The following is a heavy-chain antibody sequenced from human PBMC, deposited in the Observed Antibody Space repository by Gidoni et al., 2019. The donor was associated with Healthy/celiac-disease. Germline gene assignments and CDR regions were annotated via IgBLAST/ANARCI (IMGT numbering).Heavy chain of an antibody. CDR2: MIGSAAST. D-gene: IGHD3-3*01. CDR3: AKGGPHYDFWSGYPHDAFDV. Sequence: EVQLLESGGGLVQPGGSVRLSCAASGLTFSSYAMSWLCQAPGKGLEWVSVMIGSAASTSYADSVKGRFTISRDNSKNTLSLQMNRLRVEDTAIYYCAKGGPHYDFWSGYPHDAFDVWGQGTMVTVSS. J-gene: IGHJ3*01. CDR1: GLTFSSYA. V-gene: IGHV3-23*01.